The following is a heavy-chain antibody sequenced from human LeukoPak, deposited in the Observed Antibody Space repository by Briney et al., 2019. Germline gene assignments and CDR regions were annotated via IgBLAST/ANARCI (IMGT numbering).Heavy chain of an antibody. D-gene: IGHD3-10*01. V-gene: IGHV3-48*01. J-gene: IGHJ4*02. Sequence: PGGSLRLSCAASGFTFSSYTMNWVRQPPGKGLEWVSNIGTSSTTIYYADSVKGRFTISRDNAKNSLYLQMNSLRAEDTAVYYCARAGPMGFGEYWGQGTLVTVSS. CDR2: IGTSSTTI. CDR3: ARAGPMGFGEY. CDR1: GFTFSSYT.